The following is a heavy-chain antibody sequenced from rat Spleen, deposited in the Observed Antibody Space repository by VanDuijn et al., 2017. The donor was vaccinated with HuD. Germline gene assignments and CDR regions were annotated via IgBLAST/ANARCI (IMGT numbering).Heavy chain of an antibody. CDR1: GFSLTSYS. J-gene: IGHJ2*01. CDR3: TRDRPPYYYSSYIYGGFDY. CDR2: MWYDGDT. D-gene: IGHD1-2*01. Sequence: QVQLKESGPGLVQPSETLSLTCTVSGFSLTSYSVSWVRQVSGKGPEWMGRMWYDGDTAFNSVLKSRLSISRDTSKSQVFLKMNSLQTEDTAIYFCTRDRPPYYYSSYIYGGFDYWGQGVMVTVSS. V-gene: IGHV2-15*01.